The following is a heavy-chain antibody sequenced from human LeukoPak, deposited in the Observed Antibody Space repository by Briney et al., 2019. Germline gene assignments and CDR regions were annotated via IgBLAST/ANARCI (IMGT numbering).Heavy chain of an antibody. CDR1: GGSFSGYY. CDR2: INHSGST. CDR3: VRGSIFYDQYFDY. D-gene: IGHD2/OR15-2a*01. Sequence: SETLSLTCAVYGGSFSGYYWSWIRQPPGKGLEWIGEINHSGSTNYNPSLKSRVTISVDTSKNQFSLKLSSVTAADTAVYYCVRGSIFYDQYFDYWGQGTLVTVSS. V-gene: IGHV4-34*01. J-gene: IGHJ4*02.